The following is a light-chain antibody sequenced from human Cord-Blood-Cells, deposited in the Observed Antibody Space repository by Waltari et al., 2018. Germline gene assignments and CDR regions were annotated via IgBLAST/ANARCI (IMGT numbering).Light chain of an antibody. V-gene: IGKV3-11*01. CDR2: DAS. CDR1: QSVSSY. CDR3: QQRSNWLT. Sequence: ATLSLSPGERATLSCRASQSVSSYLAWYQQKPGQAPRLLIYDASNRATGIPARFSGSGSGTDFTLTISSLEPEDFAVYYCQQRSNWLTFGGGTKVEIK. J-gene: IGKJ4*01.